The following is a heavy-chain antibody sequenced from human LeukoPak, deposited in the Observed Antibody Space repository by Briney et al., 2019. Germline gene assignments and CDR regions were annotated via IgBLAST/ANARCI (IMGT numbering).Heavy chain of an antibody. CDR2: ISISGGTI. V-gene: IGHV3-48*03. CDR1: GFTFSSYE. J-gene: IGHJ5*02. D-gene: IGHD6-13*01. CDR3: ARVDKYSSSWIDL. Sequence: GGSLRLSCAASGFTFSSYEMNWVRQAPGKGLEWVSYISISGGTIYYADSVKGRFTISRDNARNSLYLQMNSLRAEDTAVYYCARVDKYSSSWIDLWGQGTLVTVSS.